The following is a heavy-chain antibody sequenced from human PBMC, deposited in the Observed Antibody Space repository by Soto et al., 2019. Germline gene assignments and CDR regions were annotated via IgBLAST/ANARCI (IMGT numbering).Heavy chain of an antibody. CDR1: GYNFSTYY. J-gene: IGHJ4*02. D-gene: IGHD3-10*01. Sequence: QVPLVQSGAEVKKPGASVKVSCQTSGYNFSTYYFNWVRQAAGQGPEWMGWLNPRNGQTGYVQKFRGRISMTRDTSTATVYLELSRLTSEATAIYYCAREADTSMVGYSGQGTPVTVSS. CDR2: LNPRNGQT. CDR3: AREADTSMVGY. V-gene: IGHV1-8*01.